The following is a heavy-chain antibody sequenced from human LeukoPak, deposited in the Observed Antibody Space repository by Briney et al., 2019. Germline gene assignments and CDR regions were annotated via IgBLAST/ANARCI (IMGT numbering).Heavy chain of an antibody. J-gene: IGHJ6*03. CDR2: IYYSGST. D-gene: IGHD1-26*01. Sequence: SETLSLTCTVSGGSISSSSYYWGWIRQPPGKGLEWVGSIYYSGSTYYNPSLKSRVTISVDTSKNQFSLKLSSVTAADTAVYYCARSGGTYRYYYYMDVWGKGTTVTVSS. CDR3: ARSGGTYRYYYYMDV. CDR1: GGSISSSSYY. V-gene: IGHV4-39*07.